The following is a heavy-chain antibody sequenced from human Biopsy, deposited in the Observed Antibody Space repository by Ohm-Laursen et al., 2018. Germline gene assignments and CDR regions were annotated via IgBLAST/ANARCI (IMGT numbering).Heavy chain of an antibody. D-gene: IGHD3-9*01. J-gene: IGHJ1*01. Sequence: SVKVSCKVPGGTFSNYGVNWVRQALGQGLEWLGGNIPILGTGNYAQKFQDRVTVAADTSTSTATMELRSLRSDDTAVYYCATKLTGYFHHWGQGTLVTVSS. V-gene: IGHV1-69*06. CDR3: ATKLTGYFHH. CDR1: GGTFSNYG. CDR2: NIPILGTG.